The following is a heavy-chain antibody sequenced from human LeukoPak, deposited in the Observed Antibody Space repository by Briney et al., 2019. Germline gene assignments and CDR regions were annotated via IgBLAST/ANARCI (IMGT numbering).Heavy chain of an antibody. J-gene: IGHJ3*02. CDR3: AREPMVRGVIPLTGVFDI. Sequence: SVKVSCKASGGTFSSYGISWVRQAPGQGLEWMGRIIPILGIANYAQKFQGRVTITADKSTSIAYMELSSLGSEDTAVYYCAREPMVRGVIPLTGVFDIWGQGTMVTVSS. V-gene: IGHV1-69*04. D-gene: IGHD3-10*01. CDR1: GGTFSSYG. CDR2: IIPILGIA.